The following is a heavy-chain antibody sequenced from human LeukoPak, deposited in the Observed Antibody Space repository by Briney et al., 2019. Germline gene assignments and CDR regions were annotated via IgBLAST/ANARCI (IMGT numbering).Heavy chain of an antibody. Sequence: GGSLRLSCTASGFTFGDYAMSWVRQAPGKGLEWVSAISGSGGSTYYADSVKGRFTISRDNSKNTLYLQMNSLRAEDTAVYYCANLVRRPVVTPDPKSEPIDYWGQGTLVTVSS. CDR1: GFTFGDYA. CDR3: ANLVRRPVVTPDPKSEPIDY. V-gene: IGHV3-23*01. J-gene: IGHJ4*02. CDR2: ISGSGGST. D-gene: IGHD4-23*01.